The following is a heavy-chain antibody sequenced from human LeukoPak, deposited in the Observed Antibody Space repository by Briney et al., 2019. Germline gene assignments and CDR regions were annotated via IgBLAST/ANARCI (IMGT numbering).Heavy chain of an antibody. CDR2: IYSDNT. CDR1: GFTVSSNS. Sequence: GGSLRLSCTVAGFTVSSNSMSWVRQAPGKGLEWVSFIYSDNTHYSDSVKGRFTISRDNSKNTLYLQMNSLRAEDAAVYYCASLRLSDYWGQGTLVTVSS. CDR3: ASLRLSDY. D-gene: IGHD5/OR15-5a*01. J-gene: IGHJ4*02. V-gene: IGHV3-53*01.